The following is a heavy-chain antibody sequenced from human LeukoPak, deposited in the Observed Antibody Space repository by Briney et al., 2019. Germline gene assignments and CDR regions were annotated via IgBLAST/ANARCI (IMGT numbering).Heavy chain of an antibody. CDR2: IYTSGST. CDR1: GGSISSYY. D-gene: IGHD6-13*01. J-gene: IGHJ6*03. V-gene: IGHV4-4*07. CDR3: AKQQLAQHYYYYYYMDV. Sequence: SETLSLTCTVSGGSISSYYWSWIRQPAGKGLEWIGRIYTSGSTNYNPSLKSRVTISVDTSKNQFSLKLSSVTAADTAVYYCAKQQLAQHYYYYYYMDVWGKGTTVTVSS.